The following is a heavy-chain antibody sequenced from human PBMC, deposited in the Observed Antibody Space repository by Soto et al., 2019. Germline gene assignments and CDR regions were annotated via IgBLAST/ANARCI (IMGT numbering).Heavy chain of an antibody. Sequence: GGSLRLSCAASGFTFSDYYMSWIRQSPGKGLEWVSYISSSSSYTNYAGSVKGRFTISRDNAKNSLYLQMNSLRAEDTAVYYCARGRYYDSSGWYYWGQGTLVTVSS. D-gene: IGHD3-22*01. CDR3: ARGRYYDSSGWYY. V-gene: IGHV3-11*06. CDR1: GFTFSDYY. J-gene: IGHJ4*02. CDR2: ISSSSSYT.